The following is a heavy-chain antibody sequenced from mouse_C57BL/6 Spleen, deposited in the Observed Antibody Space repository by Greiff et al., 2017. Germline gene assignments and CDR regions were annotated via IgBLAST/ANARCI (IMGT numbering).Heavy chain of an antibody. V-gene: IGHV1-53*01. D-gene: IGHD1-1*01. CDR1: GYTFTSYW. J-gene: IGHJ1*03. Sequence: QVQLQQPGTELVQPGASVKLSCKASGYTFTSYWMHWVKQRPGQGLEWIGNINPSNGGTNYNEKFKSKATLTVDKSSSTAYRQLNSLTSEYAAVYYCARGSSYWYVDVWGTVTTVAVSS. CDR2: INPSNGGT. CDR3: ARGSSYWYVDV.